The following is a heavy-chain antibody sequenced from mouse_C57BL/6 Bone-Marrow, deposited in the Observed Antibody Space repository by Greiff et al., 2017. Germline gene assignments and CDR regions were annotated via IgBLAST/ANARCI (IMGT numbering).Heavy chain of an antibody. Sequence: EVQGVESGGGLVQPGGSVKLSCAASGFTFRDYYMYWVRQTPEKRLEWVAYISNGGGSTYYPDTVKGRFTIYRDNAKNTRYLQLSRLKSEDTAMYYCARHDGTTVPFFAYWGQGTLVTVSA. CDR3: ARHDGTTVPFFAY. J-gene: IGHJ3*01. CDR2: ISNGGGST. V-gene: IGHV5-12*01. CDR1: GFTFRDYY. D-gene: IGHD1-1*01.